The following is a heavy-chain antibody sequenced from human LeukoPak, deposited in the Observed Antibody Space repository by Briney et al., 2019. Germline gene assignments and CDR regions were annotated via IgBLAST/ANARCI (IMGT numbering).Heavy chain of an antibody. D-gene: IGHD4-17*01. Sequence: HPGGSLRLCCAASGFIFRNHWMSWVRQVPGRGLEWVAHIKQGGNEKHYVDSVEGRFTLSRDDSKNSLYLQMNSLRVDDSAVYYCARGPNYGDRVDYFDYWGQGTLVTVS. V-gene: IGHV3-7*01. CDR2: IKQGGNEK. J-gene: IGHJ4*02. CDR3: ARGPNYGDRVDYFDY. CDR1: GFIFRNHW.